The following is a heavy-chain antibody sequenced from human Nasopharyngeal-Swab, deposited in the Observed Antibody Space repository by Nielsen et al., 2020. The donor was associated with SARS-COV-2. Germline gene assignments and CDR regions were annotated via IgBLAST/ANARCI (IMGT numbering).Heavy chain of an antibody. CDR2: ISGSGGST. CDR3: AKLAKVGTFFDY. CDR1: GFTFSSYA. D-gene: IGHD5-12*01. J-gene: IGHJ4*02. Sequence: GESLKISCAASGFTFSSYAMSWVRQAPGKGLEWVSAISGSGGSTYYADSVKGRFTISRDNSKNTLYLQMNSLRAEDTAVYYCAKLAKVGTFFDYWGQGTLVTVSS. V-gene: IGHV3-23*01.